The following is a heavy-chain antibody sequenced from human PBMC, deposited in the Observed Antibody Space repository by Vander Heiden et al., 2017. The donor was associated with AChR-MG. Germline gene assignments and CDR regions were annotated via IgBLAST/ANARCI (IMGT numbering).Heavy chain of an antibody. Sequence: QVQLQQWGAGLLKPSETLSLTCAVYGGSFSCYSWSWLRQPPGKGLEWIGEINHSGSTNYNPSLKSRVTISVDTSKNQFSLKLSSVTAADTAVYYCARALRPLGFLASSVCYMDVWGKGTTVTVSS. CDR1: GGSFSCYS. V-gene: IGHV4-34*01. J-gene: IGHJ6*03. CDR2: INHSGST. CDR3: ARALRPLGFLASSVCYMDV. D-gene: IGHD3-22*01.